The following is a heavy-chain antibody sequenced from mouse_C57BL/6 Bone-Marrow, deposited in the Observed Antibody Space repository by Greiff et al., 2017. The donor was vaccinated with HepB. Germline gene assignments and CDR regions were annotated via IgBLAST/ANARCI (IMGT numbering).Heavy chain of an antibody. CDR3: ARDLLWLRRDYYAMDY. V-gene: IGHV5-4*01. CDR2: ISDGGSYT. CDR1: GFTFSSYA. Sequence: EVKVEESGGGLVKPGGSLKLSCAASGFTFSSYAMSWVRQTPEKRLEWVATISDGGSYTYYPDNVKGRFTISRDNAKNNLYLQMSHLKSEDTAMYYCARDLLWLRRDYYAMDYWGQGTSVTVSS. J-gene: IGHJ4*01. D-gene: IGHD2-2*01.